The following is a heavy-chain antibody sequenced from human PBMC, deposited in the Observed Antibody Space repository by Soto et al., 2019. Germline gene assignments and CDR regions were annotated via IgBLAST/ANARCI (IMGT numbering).Heavy chain of an antibody. V-gene: IGHV3-30*18. CDR1: GFTFNTYG. J-gene: IGHJ4*02. CDR3: AKDIVRYTYGACDY. Sequence: GGSLRLSCAASGFTFNTYGMYWVRQAPGKGLEWVAAISYDGSNKYHADSVKGRFTISRDNSKNTLYLQMNSLRVEDTAVYYCAKDIVRYTYGACDYWGQGALVTVS. D-gene: IGHD5-18*01. CDR2: ISYDGSNK.